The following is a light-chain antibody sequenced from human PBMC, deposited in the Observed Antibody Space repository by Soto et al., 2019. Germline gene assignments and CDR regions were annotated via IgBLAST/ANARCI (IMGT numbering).Light chain of an antibody. V-gene: IGKV3-20*01. CDR2: GAS. CDR1: QRVSSSY. J-gene: IGKJ2*01. CDR3: QQYGSSPNT. Sequence: EIVLTQSPGTLSLSPGERATLSCRASQRVSSSYLAWYQQKPGQAPRLLIYGASSRATGIPDRFSGSGSGTDFTLTIIRLEPEEFAVYYCQQYGSSPNTFGQGTKLEIK.